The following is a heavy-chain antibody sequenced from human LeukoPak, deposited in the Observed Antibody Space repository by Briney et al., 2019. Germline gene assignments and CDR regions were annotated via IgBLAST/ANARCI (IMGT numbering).Heavy chain of an antibody. D-gene: IGHD1-26*01. Sequence: SETLSLTCTVSGVSINTYYASWIRQAPGKGLEFIGFIYNGRNTNYNPSLKSRATISVDTSNNQFSLRLTSVTAADTAMYYCAAGPWELDFWGQGTLVTVSS. CDR2: IYNGRNT. CDR1: GVSINTYY. CDR3: AAGPWELDF. V-gene: IGHV4-4*09. J-gene: IGHJ4*02.